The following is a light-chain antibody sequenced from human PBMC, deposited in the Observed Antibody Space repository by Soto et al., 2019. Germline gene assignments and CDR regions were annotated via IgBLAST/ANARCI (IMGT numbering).Light chain of an antibody. CDR1: SSNIGSNT. J-gene: IGLJ1*01. CDR2: SNN. V-gene: IGLV1-44*01. CDR3: AAWDDSLRGGV. Sequence: QSVLTQPPSASGTPGQRVTISCSGSSSNIGSNTVNWYQQLPGTAPKLLIYSNNKRPSGVPDRFPGSKSGTSASLAISGLQSEDEADYYCAAWDDSLRGGVFGTGTKVTVL.